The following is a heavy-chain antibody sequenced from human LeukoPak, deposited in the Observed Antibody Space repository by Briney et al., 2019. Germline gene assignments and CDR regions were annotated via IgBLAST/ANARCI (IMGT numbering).Heavy chain of an antibody. J-gene: IGHJ5*02. V-gene: IGHV3-23*01. CDR2: ISGSGGGT. CDR1: GFTFSSYA. Sequence: GGSLRLSCAASGFTFSSYAMSWGRQAPGKGLEWVSAISGSGGGTYYADSVKGRFTISRDNSKNTLYLQMNSLRAEDTAVYYCAKGLRGYSYGPYNWFDPWGQGTLVTVSS. CDR3: AKGLRGYSYGPYNWFDP. D-gene: IGHD5-18*01.